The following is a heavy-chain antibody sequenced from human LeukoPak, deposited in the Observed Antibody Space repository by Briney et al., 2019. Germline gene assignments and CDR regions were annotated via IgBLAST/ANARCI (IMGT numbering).Heavy chain of an antibody. CDR3: ARAPGSGSEWFDP. D-gene: IGHD3-10*01. Sequence: SQTLSLTCTVSGGSISSGGYYWSWIRQHPGKGLEWIGYIYYSGSTYYNPSLKSRVTIPVDTSKNQFSLKLSSVTAADTAVYYCARAPGSGSEWFDPWGQGTLVTVSS. CDR2: IYYSGST. V-gene: IGHV4-31*03. CDR1: GGSISSGGYY. J-gene: IGHJ5*02.